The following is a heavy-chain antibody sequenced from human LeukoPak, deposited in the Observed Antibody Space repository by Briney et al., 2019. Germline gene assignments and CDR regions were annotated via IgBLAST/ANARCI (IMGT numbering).Heavy chain of an antibody. CDR3: ARTPYYDFWSGSEQYYFDY. D-gene: IGHD3-3*01. J-gene: IGHJ4*02. V-gene: IGHV3-53*01. Sequence: QPRGSLRLSCAASGFTVSSNYMSWVRQAPGKGLEWVSVIYSGGSTYYADSVKGRFTISRDNSKNTLYLQMNSLRAEDTAVYYCARTPYYDFWSGSEQYYFDYWGQGTLVTVSS. CDR2: IYSGGST. CDR1: GFTVSSNY.